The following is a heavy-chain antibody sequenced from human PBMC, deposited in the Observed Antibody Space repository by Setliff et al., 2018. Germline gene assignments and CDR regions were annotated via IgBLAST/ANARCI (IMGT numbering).Heavy chain of an antibody. CDR1: GFVFTNYA. Sequence: ASVKVSCKTSGFVFTNYAITWVRQAPGQGPEWMGCISPYNGSTNYAQKFQDRVTMTTDTSTATVYMELKNLRTDDTAVYYCARSSGPRVVLAADFDSWGQGTLVTVSS. J-gene: IGHJ4*02. V-gene: IGHV1-18*01. CDR2: ISPYNGST. CDR3: ARSSGPRVVLAADFDS. D-gene: IGHD3-9*01.